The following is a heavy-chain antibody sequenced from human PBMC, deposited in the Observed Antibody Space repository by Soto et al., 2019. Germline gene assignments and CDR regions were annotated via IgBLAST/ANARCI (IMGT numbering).Heavy chain of an antibody. CDR1: EYTFTNYY. V-gene: IGHV1-46*01. Sequence: QVQLVQSGAEVKKPGASVKVSCKASEYTFTNYYMHWVRQAPGQGLEWMGIINPRGDTTTYAQKXXXXXXXXXXXXXXXXXXXXXXXXXXXTAMYYCASAKGYYDGSDYWGQGTLVTVSS. D-gene: IGHD3-22*01. CDR3: ASAKGYYDGSDY. J-gene: IGHJ4*02. CDR2: INPRGDTT.